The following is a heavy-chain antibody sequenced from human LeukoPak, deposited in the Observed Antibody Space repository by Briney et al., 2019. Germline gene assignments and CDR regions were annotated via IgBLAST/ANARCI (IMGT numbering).Heavy chain of an antibody. CDR1: GYSFTSYW. J-gene: IGHJ4*02. D-gene: IGHD3-10*01. V-gene: IGHV5-51*01. CDR3: AGRSGSYYSDLGY. CDR2: IYPGDSDT. Sequence: GESLKISCKGSGYSFTSYWNGWVRPLPGKGLEWRGIIYPGDSDTIYSPSFQRQVTISADKSISTAYLEWSSLKASGTAMYYCAGRSGSYYSDLGYWGQGTLVTVSS.